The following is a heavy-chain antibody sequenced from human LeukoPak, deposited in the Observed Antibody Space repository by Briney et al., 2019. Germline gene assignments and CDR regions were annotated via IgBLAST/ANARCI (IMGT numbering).Heavy chain of an antibody. V-gene: IGHV3-23*01. CDR3: AKLSGWDSSGYYPDY. J-gene: IGHJ4*02. CDR1: GFTFSSYS. Sequence: GGSLRLSCAASGFTFSSYSMNWVRQAPGKGLEWVSAISGSGGSTYYADSVKGRFTISRDNSKNTPYLQMNSLRAEDTAVYYCAKLSGWDSSGYYPDYRGQGTLVTVSS. D-gene: IGHD3-22*01. CDR2: ISGSGGST.